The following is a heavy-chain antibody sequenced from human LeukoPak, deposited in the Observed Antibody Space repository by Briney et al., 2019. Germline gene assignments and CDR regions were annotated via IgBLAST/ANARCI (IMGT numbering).Heavy chain of an antibody. CDR2: INSDGSST. V-gene: IGHV3-74*01. CDR3: AKGWYYFHH. J-gene: IGHJ4*02. D-gene: IGHD2-15*01. CDR1: GFTFSSYW. Sequence: GGSLRLSCAASGFTFSSYWMHWVRQVPGKGLVWVSRINSDGSSTYYADSVKGRFTISRDNSKNTLYLQMNSLRAEDTAVYYCAKGWYYFHHWGQGTLVTVSS.